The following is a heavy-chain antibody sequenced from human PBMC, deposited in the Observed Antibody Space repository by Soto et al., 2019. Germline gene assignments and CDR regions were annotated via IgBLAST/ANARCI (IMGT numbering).Heavy chain of an antibody. CDR2: IIPIFGTA. CDR1: GGTFSSYA. Sequence: QVQLVQSGAEVKKPGSSVKVSCKASGGTFSSYAISWVRQAPGQGLEWMGGIIPIFGTANYAQKFQGRVTITADESTSTAYMELSSLRSEDTAVYYCAREVLGGSGSYYSSAQGFLSQTINYGMDVWGQGTTVTVSS. CDR3: AREVLGGSGSYYSSAQGFLSQTINYGMDV. V-gene: IGHV1-69*01. J-gene: IGHJ6*02. D-gene: IGHD3-10*01.